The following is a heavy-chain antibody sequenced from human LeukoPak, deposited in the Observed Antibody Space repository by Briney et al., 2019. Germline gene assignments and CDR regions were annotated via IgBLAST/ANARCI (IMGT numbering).Heavy chain of an antibody. Sequence: ASVKVSCKASGYTFTSYGISWVRQAPGQGLEWMGWISAYNGNTNYAQKLQGRVTMTTDTSTSTAYMELRSLRSDDTAVYYCARDITMVRGVSKTSREIYGMDVWGQGTTVTVSS. D-gene: IGHD3-10*01. J-gene: IGHJ6*02. CDR3: ARDITMVRGVSKTSREIYGMDV. CDR2: ISAYNGNT. V-gene: IGHV1-18*01. CDR1: GYTFTSYG.